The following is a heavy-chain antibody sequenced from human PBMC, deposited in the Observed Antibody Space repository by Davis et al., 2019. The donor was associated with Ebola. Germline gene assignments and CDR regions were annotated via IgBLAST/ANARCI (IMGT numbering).Heavy chain of an antibody. D-gene: IGHD2-15*01. CDR3: ARGRGIYCSGGSCYPGLDY. J-gene: IGHJ4*02. V-gene: IGHV4-34*01. Sequence: SETLSLTCAVYGGSFSGYYWSWIRQPPGKGLEWIGEINHSGSTNYNPSLKSRVTISVDTSKNQFSLKLSPVTAADTAVYYCARGRGIYCSGGSCYPGLDYWGQGTLVTVSS. CDR1: GGSFSGYY. CDR2: INHSGST.